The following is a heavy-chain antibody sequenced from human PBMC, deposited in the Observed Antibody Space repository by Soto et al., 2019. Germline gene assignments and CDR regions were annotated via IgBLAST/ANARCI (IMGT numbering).Heavy chain of an antibody. CDR3: ARVLIRHGMDV. J-gene: IGHJ6*02. CDR2: ISSGSSYI. CDR1: GFTFSSYS. Sequence: EVQLVESGGGLVKPGGSLRLSCAASGFTFSSYSMNWVRQAPGKGLEWVSSISSGSSYIYYADSVKGRFTISRDNAKNSLYLQMNSLRAEDTAVYYCARVLIRHGMDVWGQGTTVTVSS. V-gene: IGHV3-21*01. D-gene: IGHD2-8*01.